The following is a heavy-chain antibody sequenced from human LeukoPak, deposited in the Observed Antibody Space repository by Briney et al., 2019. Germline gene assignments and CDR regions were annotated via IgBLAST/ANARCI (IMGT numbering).Heavy chain of an antibody. Sequence: SETLSLTCTVSGGSISSYYWSWIRQPAGKGLEWIGRIYATGSTEYNPSLKSRVTMSVDTSKNQFSLNLSSMTAADTAVYYCARSYDTSGYYYNFDYWGQGTLVTVSS. V-gene: IGHV4-4*07. J-gene: IGHJ4*02. D-gene: IGHD3-22*01. CDR1: GGSISSYY. CDR3: ARSYDTSGYYYNFDY. CDR2: IYATGST.